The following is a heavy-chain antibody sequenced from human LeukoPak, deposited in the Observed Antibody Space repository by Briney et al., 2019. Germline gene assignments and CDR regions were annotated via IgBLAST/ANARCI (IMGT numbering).Heavy chain of an antibody. CDR2: INPNSGGT. J-gene: IGHJ4*02. D-gene: IGHD2-2*01. V-gene: IGHV1-2*02. Sequence: ASVKVSCKASGYTFTGYYMHWVRQALGQGLEGMGWINPNSGGTNYAQKFQGRVTMTRDTPISTAYMELSRLRSDDTAVYYCARESDIVVVPAAMDYWGQGTLVTVSS. CDR3: ARESDIVVVPAAMDY. CDR1: GYTFTGYY.